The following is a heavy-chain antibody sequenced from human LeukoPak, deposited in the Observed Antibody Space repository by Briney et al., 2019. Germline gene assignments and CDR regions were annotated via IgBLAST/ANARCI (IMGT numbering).Heavy chain of an antibody. CDR1: GFTFDDYG. D-gene: IGHD3-9*01. CDR3: ARGFDGNFDY. J-gene: IGHJ4*02. CDR2: INWNGDNT. Sequence: GGSLRLSRAASGFTFDDYGMSWVRQAPGKGLEWVSGINWNGDNTDYADSVKGRFTISRDNAKNSLYLQMNSLRAEDTALYYCARGFDGNFDYWGQGTVVTVSS. V-gene: IGHV3-20*04.